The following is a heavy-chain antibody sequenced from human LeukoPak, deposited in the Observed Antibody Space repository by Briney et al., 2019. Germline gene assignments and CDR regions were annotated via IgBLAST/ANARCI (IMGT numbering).Heavy chain of an antibody. J-gene: IGHJ4*02. Sequence: SETLSLTCTVSGGSISNHYWSWIRQPPGKGLEWIGYIYNSVTTNYNPSLKSRVTISVDTSKNQFSLKLTSVTAADTAVYYCARQAAFDRSEGQFDYWGQGTLITVSS. D-gene: IGHD3-9*01. CDR2: IYNSVTT. CDR1: GGSISNHY. CDR3: ARQAAFDRSEGQFDY. V-gene: IGHV4-59*11.